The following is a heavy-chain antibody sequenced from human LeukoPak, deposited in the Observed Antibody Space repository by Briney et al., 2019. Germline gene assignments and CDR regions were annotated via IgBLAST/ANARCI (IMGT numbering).Heavy chain of an antibody. Sequence: SETLSLTCAVYGGSFSGYYWSWIRQPPGKGLEWMGEINHSGSTNYNPSLKSRVTISVDTSKNQFSLKLSSVTAADTAVYYCARGVGQLADFDYWGQGTLVTVSS. CDR1: GGSFSGYY. V-gene: IGHV4-34*01. CDR3: ARGVGQLADFDY. CDR2: INHSGST. D-gene: IGHD6-6*01. J-gene: IGHJ4*02.